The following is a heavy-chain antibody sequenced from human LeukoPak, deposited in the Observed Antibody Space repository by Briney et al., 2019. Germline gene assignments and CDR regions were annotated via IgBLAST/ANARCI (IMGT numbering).Heavy chain of an antibody. D-gene: IGHD1-1*01. CDR3: ARGNWNY. CDR2: ISGSGGTT. J-gene: IGHJ4*02. Sequence: GGSLRLSCAASGFTFNNYAMNWVRQAPGKGLEWVSVISGSGGTTYYADSVKGRFTISRDNAKNSLYLQMNSLRAEDTAVYYCARGNWNYWGQGTLVTVSS. CDR1: GFTFNNYA. V-gene: IGHV3-23*01.